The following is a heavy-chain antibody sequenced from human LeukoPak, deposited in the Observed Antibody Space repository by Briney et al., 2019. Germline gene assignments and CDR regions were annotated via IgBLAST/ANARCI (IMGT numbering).Heavy chain of an antibody. CDR1: GFTFSSYA. D-gene: IGHD6-6*01. V-gene: IGHV3-30-3*01. CDR3: ARRESSSLAPLVDY. CDR2: ISYDGSNK. Sequence: GRSLRLSCAASGFTFSSYAMHWVRQAPGKGLERVAVISYDGSNKYYADSVKGRFTISRDNSKNTLYLQMNSLRAEDTAVYYCARRESSSLAPLVDYWGQGTLVTVSS. J-gene: IGHJ4*02.